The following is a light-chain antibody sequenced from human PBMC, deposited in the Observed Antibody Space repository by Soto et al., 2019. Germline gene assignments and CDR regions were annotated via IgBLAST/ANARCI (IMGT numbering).Light chain of an antibody. CDR1: SSNIGSYT. CDR2: SSN. V-gene: IGLV1-44*01. CDR3: AAWDDSLNGVV. J-gene: IGLJ2*01. Sequence: QSVLTQPPSASGTPGQRVTISCSGSSSNIGSYTINWYQQLPGTAPKLLIYSSNLRPSGVPDRFSGSKSGTSASLAISGLQSEDEPDYYCAAWDDSLNGVVFGGGTKVTVL.